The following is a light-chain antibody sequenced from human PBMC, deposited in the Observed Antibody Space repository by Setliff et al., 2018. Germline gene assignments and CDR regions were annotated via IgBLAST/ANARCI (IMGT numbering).Light chain of an antibody. CDR3: ATWDDGLNGAV. CDR1: RSNVGPNT. J-gene: IGLJ2*01. V-gene: IGLV1-44*01. Sequence: QSVLAQPPSASGTPGQRVTISCSGSRSNVGPNTVDWYQQVPGTAPKLLVLGNSQRPSGVPDRFSGSKSGTTASLVISGLQSEDEADYYCATWDDGLNGAVFGGGTKVTVL. CDR2: GNS.